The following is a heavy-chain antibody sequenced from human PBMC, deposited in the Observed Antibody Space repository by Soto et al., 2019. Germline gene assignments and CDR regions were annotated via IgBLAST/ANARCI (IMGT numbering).Heavy chain of an antibody. D-gene: IGHD1-1*01. Sequence: GGSLRLSCEASGFSVNNNYMTWVRLAPGRGLEWVSLIYATGGTYNADSVKGRFTISRDSSKKTLFLQMNSLRVEDTAVYYCAGALTGPMSFFFYYMDVWGRGTSVTVSS. CDR1: GFSVNNNY. CDR3: AGALTGPMSFFFYYMDV. CDR2: IYATGGT. V-gene: IGHV3-66*01. J-gene: IGHJ6*03.